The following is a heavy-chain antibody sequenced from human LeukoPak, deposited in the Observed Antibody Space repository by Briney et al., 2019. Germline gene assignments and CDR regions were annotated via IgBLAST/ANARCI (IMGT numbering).Heavy chain of an antibody. D-gene: IGHD5-18*01. CDR2: INSDGSST. CDR3: GRPNTGYDY. Sequence: GGSLRLSCAASGFTFISYWMHWVRQAPGKGLVWVSRINSDGSSTNYADSVKGRFTISRDNAKNTLYLQMNSLRAEDTAVYYCGRPNTGYDYWGQGTLVTVSS. V-gene: IGHV3-74*01. J-gene: IGHJ4*02. CDR1: GFTFISYW.